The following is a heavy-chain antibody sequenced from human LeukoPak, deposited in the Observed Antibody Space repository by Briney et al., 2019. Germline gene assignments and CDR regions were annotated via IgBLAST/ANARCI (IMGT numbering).Heavy chain of an antibody. CDR3: ARGGSYWRNYFDY. Sequence: SETLSLTCTVSGGSISSYYWSWIRQPPGKGLEWIGYIYYSGSTNYNPSLKSRVTISVDTSKNQFSLKLSSVTAADTAVYYCARGGSYWRNYFDYWGQGTLVTVSS. V-gene: IGHV4-59*01. D-gene: IGHD1-26*01. CDR1: GGSISSYY. CDR2: IYYSGST. J-gene: IGHJ4*02.